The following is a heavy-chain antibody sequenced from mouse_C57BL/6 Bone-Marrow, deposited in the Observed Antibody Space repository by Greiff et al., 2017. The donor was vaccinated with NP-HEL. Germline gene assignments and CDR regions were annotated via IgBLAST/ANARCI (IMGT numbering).Heavy chain of an antibody. CDR2: IDPSDSYT. J-gene: IGHJ4*01. CDR1: GYTFTSYW. V-gene: IGHV1-50*01. D-gene: IGHD1-1*01. CDR3: AREGVVAQYYYAMDY. Sequence: VQLQQSGAELVKPGASVKLSCKASGYTFTSYWMQWVKQRPGQGLEWIGEIDPSDSYTNYNQKFKGKATLTVDTSSSTAYMQLSSLTSEDSAVYYYAREGVVAQYYYAMDYWGQGTSVTVSS.